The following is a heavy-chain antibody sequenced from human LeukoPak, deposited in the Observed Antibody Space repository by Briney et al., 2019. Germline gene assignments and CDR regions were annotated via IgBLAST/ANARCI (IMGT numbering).Heavy chain of an antibody. Sequence: PGGPLRLSCAASGFIFSDYYMSWIRQAPGKGLEWISYINRGGTNTHYADSVKGRFSISRDNAKNSLYLQMNSLSAEDTAIYYCARDGAGLDPWGQGVLVTVSS. J-gene: IGHJ5*02. CDR2: INRGGTNT. CDR1: GFIFSDYY. V-gene: IGHV3-11*01. CDR3: ARDGAGLDP.